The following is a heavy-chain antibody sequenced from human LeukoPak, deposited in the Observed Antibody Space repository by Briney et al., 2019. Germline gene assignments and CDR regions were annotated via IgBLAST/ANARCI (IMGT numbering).Heavy chain of an antibody. Sequence: SETLSLTCTVSGDSTSSNTYYWGWIRQPPGKGLEWIGSISYSGSTFYNPSLKSRVSISVDTSKNQFSLNLSSVTAADTAVYYCARDSKRLWFGELFRVWEDAFEIWGQGTMVTVSS. J-gene: IGHJ3*02. CDR3: ARDSKRLWFGELFRVWEDAFEI. V-gene: IGHV4-39*07. D-gene: IGHD3-10*01. CDR1: GDSTSSNTYY. CDR2: ISYSGST.